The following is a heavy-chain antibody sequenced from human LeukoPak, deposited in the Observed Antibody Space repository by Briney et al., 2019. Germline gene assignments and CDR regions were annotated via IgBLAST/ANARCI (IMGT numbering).Heavy chain of an antibody. V-gene: IGHV1-69*05. CDR2: IIPIFGTA. J-gene: IGHJ6*03. CDR3: ASRSGRGYSYGPRDYYMDV. CDR1: GGTFSSYV. D-gene: IGHD5-18*01. Sequence: SVKVSCKASGGTFSSYVISWVRQAPGQGLEWMGRIIPIFGTANYAQKFQGRVTITTDESTSTAYMELSSLRSEDTAVYYCASRSGRGYSYGPRDYYMDVWGKGTTVTVSS.